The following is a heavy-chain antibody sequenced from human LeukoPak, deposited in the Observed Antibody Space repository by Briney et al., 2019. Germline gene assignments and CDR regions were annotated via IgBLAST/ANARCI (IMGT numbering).Heavy chain of an antibody. CDR1: GGSISSGSYY. CDR3: ARVAGTTRWGYFDY. D-gene: IGHD1-1*01. CDR2: IYTSGST. Sequence: SETLSLTCTVSGGSISSGSYYWSWIRQPAGKGLEWIGRIYTSGSTNYNPSLKSRVTISIDTSKNQFSLNLSSVTAADTAVYYCARVAGTTRWGYFDYWGQGTLVTVSS. J-gene: IGHJ4*02. V-gene: IGHV4-61*02.